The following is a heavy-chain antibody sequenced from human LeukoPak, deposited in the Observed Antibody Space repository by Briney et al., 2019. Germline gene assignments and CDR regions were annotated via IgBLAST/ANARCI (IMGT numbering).Heavy chain of an antibody. Sequence: GGSLRLSCAASGFTFNTLAMSWVRQAPGKGLKWVSAINARGFITYYADSVKGRFTISRDNSKNTLFLQMNSLSVEDTAIYYCVNHITAMVRGCLDHWGQGILVTVSS. CDR1: GFTFNTLA. J-gene: IGHJ4*02. CDR3: VNHITAMVRGCLDH. D-gene: IGHD5-18*01. V-gene: IGHV3-23*01. CDR2: INARGFIT.